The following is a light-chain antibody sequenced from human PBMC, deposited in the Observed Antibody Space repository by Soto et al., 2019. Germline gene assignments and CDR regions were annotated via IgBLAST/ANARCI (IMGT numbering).Light chain of an antibody. J-gene: IGLJ2*01. CDR2: EGS. Sequence: QSALTQPASVSGSPGQSITISCTGTSSDVGSYNLVSWYQQHPGKAPKLMIYEGSKRPSGVSNRFSGSKSGNTASLTISGLQAEDEAGYYCCSYAGSFVVFGGGTKVTVL. CDR1: SSDVGSYNL. CDR3: CSYAGSFVV. V-gene: IGLV2-23*01.